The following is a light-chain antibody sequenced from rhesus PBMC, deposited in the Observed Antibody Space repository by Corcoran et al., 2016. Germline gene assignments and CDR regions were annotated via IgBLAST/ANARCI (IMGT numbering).Light chain of an antibody. CDR2: RVS. Sequence: DIGMTQTPLSLPVTPGEPTSISCRSSQSLMHSNGNTYLDWYLQKPGQQPRLLIYRVSNQFSGVPDRFSGSGSGPAFTLKISRVDAEDVGVYYCMQALQTPFTFGPGTKLDIQ. V-gene: IGKV2-73*01. J-gene: IGKJ3*01. CDR1: QSLMHSNGNTY. CDR3: MQALQTPFT.